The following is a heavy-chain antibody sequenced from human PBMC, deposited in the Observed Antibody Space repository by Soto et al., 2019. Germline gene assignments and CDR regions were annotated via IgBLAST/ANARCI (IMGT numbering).Heavy chain of an antibody. CDR3: AREVTVFRVIIPTTMDV. V-gene: IGHV3-48*03. CDR1: GFTLSGNK. Sequence: GTRRFSCAAAGFTLSGNKMNWVRQAPGQXLEWISYISGSGTTIYYADSVKGRFTISRDNAKKSLYMQLNSLKAEDTAVYYCAREVTVFRVIIPTTMDVWGRGPTGAV. J-gene: IGHJ6*01. D-gene: IGHD3-3*01. CDR2: ISGSGTTI.